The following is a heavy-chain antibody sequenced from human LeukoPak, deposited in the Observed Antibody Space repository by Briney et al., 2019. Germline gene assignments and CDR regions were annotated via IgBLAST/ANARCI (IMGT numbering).Heavy chain of an antibody. CDR2: IYYSGST. D-gene: IGHD3-3*01. J-gene: IGHJ5*02. CDR1: GGSISSYY. CDR3: ARGTIFGNWFDP. Sequence: SETLSLTCTVSGGSISSYYWSWIRQPPGKGLEWIGYIYYSGSTNYNPSLKSRATISVDTSKNQFSLKLSSVTAADTAVYYCARGTIFGNWFDPWGQGTLVTVSS. V-gene: IGHV4-59*01.